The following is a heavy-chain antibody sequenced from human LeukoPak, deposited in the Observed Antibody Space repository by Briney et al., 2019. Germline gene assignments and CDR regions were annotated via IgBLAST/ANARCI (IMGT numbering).Heavy chain of an antibody. J-gene: IGHJ5*02. V-gene: IGHV4-61*01. CDR1: GGSISSSSYY. Sequence: PSETLSLTCTVSGGSISSSSYYWSWIRQPPGKGLEWIGYIYYSGSTNYNPSLKSRVTISVDTSKNQFSLKLSSVTAADTAVYYCARSPDQAHPNWFDPWGQGTLVTVSS. D-gene: IGHD2-2*01. CDR3: ARSPDQAHPNWFDP. CDR2: IYYSGST.